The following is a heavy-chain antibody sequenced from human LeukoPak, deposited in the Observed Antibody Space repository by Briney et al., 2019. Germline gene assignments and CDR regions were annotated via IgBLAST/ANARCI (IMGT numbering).Heavy chain of an antibody. D-gene: IGHD6-13*01. J-gene: IGHJ1*01. CDR3: ASTIAAAGLFQH. CDR2: IYSGGST. Sequence: GGSLRLSCAASGFTVSSNYMSWVRQAPGKGLEWVSVIYSGGSTYYADSVKGRFTISRDNAKNSLYLQMNSLRAEDTAVYYCASTIAAAGLFQHWGQGTLVTVSS. V-gene: IGHV3-66*01. CDR1: GFTVSSNY.